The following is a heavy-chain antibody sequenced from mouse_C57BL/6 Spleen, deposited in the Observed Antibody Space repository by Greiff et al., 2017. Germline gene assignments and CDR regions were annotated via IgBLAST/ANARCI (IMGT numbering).Heavy chain of an antibody. CDR1: GYSFTGYY. J-gene: IGHJ2*01. CDR2: INPSTGGT. Sequence: VQLQQSGPELVKPGASVKISCKASGYSFTGYYMHWVKQSSEKSLEWIGEINPSTGGTSYNQKFKGKATLTVDKSSSTAYMQLKSLTSEDSAVDYCARGDAYYFDYWGQGTTLTVSS. V-gene: IGHV1-43*01. CDR3: ARGDAYYFDY.